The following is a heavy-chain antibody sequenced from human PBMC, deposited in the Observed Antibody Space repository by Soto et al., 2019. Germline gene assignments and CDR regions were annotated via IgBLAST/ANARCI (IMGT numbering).Heavy chain of an antibody. V-gene: IGHV4-59*01. CDR3: ARVGGDDFGDSGGFDY. J-gene: IGHJ4*02. Sequence: SETLSLTCTVSGGSIRDYFWTWIRQPPGKGLEWIGYIYYSGRTNYNPSLKSRVSISVDTSKNHFSLQLRSVTAADTAVYYCARVGGDDFGDSGGFDYWGKGTLVTVSS. CDR1: GGSIRDYF. CDR2: IYYSGRT. D-gene: IGHD4-17*01.